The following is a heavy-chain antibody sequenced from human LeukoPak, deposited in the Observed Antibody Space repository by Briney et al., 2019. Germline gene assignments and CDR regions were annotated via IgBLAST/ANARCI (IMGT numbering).Heavy chain of an antibody. CDR3: ARRWNYGRNYYIDV. Sequence: PSETLSLTCAVYGGSFSNYYWSWIRQSPGKRLEWIGEINDSGTINYNPSLMSRDTISVDKSKNQFSLKLSSVTAADTAVYYCARRWNYGRNYYIDVWGKGATVSVSS. D-gene: IGHD1-7*01. CDR2: INDSGTI. CDR1: GGSFSNYY. V-gene: IGHV4-34*01. J-gene: IGHJ6*03.